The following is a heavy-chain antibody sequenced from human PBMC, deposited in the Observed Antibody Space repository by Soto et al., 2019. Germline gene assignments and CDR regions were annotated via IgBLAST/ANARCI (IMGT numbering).Heavy chain of an antibody. CDR1: GFTLSSYA. D-gene: IGHD6-19*01. V-gene: IGHV3-23*01. Sequence: EVQLSESGGGLDQPGGSLRLSCAASGFTLSSYAMSWVRQAPGKGLEWVSVIGGVDESTYYAASVKGRFTISRDNSKNTLYLQMNSRRVEDTAIYYCAKDGTRNSPLSGWVVYWGQGTLVTVSS. J-gene: IGHJ4*02. CDR2: IGGVDEST. CDR3: AKDGTRNSPLSGWVVY.